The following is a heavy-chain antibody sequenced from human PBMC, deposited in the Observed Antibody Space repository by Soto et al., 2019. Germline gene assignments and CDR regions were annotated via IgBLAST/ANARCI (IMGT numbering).Heavy chain of an antibody. CDR1: GGSISSYY. J-gene: IGHJ4*02. CDR2: IYYSGST. D-gene: IGHD6-19*01. CDR3: ARARSSEWLAYFDY. V-gene: IGHV4-59*01. Sequence: SETLSLTCTVSGGSISSYYWSWIRQPPGKGLEWIGYIYYSGSTNYNPSLKSRVTISVDTSKNQFSLKLSSVTAADTAVYYCARARSSEWLAYFDYWGQGTLVTVSS.